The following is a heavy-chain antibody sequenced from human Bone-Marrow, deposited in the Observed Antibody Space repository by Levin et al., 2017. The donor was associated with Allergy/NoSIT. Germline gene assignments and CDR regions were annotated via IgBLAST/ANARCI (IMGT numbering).Heavy chain of an antibody. CDR1: GFTFDDYA. CDR2: ISWNSGSI. V-gene: IGHV3-9*01. D-gene: IGHD1-26*01. J-gene: IGHJ4*02. CDR3: AKGVVGATLGTFDY. Sequence: SCAASGFTFDDYAMHWVRQAPGKGLEWVSGISWNSGSIGYADSVKGRFTISRDNAKNSLYLQMNSLRAEDTALYYCAKGVVGATLGTFDYWGQGTLVTVSS.